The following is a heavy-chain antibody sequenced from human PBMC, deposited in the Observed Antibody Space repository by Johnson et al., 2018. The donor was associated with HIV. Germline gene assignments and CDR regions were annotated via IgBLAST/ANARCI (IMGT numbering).Heavy chain of an antibody. CDR1: GFTFSNYW. Sequence: VESGGGLVQPGGLLRLSCAASGFTFSNYWMSWARQAPGKGLEWVANIKEDGSDEYYVDSLGGRLTISSDIAANSLFLEMDSLRAEDTAVYYCARDGIYSSPWDAFDIWGQGTVVIVSS. D-gene: IGHD3-22*01. J-gene: IGHJ3*02. CDR2: IKEDGSDE. CDR3: ARDGIYSSPWDAFDI. V-gene: IGHV3-7*03.